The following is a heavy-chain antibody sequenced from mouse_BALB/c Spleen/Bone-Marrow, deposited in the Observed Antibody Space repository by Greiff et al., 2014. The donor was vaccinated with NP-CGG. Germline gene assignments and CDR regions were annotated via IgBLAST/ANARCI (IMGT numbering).Heavy chain of an antibody. CDR2: INSYGGST. Sequence: VQLEQSGGDLVKPGGSLKLSCAASGFTFSNYGMSWGRQTPEKRLEWVGTINSYGGSTYYPESVKGRFTISRDYAKNTLYLQMSSLKSEDTAMYYCARHQRYYAIDYWGQGTSVTVSS. J-gene: IGHJ4*01. CDR1: GFTFSNYG. CDR3: ARHQRYYAIDY. V-gene: IGHV5-6*01.